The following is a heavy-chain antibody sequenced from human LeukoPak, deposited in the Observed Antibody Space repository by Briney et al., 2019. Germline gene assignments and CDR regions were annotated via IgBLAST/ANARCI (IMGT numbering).Heavy chain of an antibody. V-gene: IGHV4-4*07. D-gene: IGHD2-8*01. J-gene: IGHJ4*02. CDR1: GGSISSYY. Sequence: SETLSLTCTVSGGSISSYYWSWIRQPAGKGLEWIGRIYTSGSTNYNPSLKSRVTMSVDTSKNQFSLKLSSVTAEDTAVYYCAREIMVYAMFDYWGQGTLVTVSS. CDR2: IYTSGST. CDR3: AREIMVYAMFDY.